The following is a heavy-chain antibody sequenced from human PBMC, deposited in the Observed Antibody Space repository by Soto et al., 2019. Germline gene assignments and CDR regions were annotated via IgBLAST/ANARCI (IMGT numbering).Heavy chain of an antibody. D-gene: IGHD3-16*02. J-gene: IGHJ4*02. Sequence: RRLSCAASGFTFSYYSMSWVRQAPGKGLEWVSGISGGGDSTYYADSVKGRFTISRDNSKNTLYLQMNSLTAEDTAVYYCAKDLLMITFGGVIAHFDCWGQGTLVTVSS. CDR1: GFTFSYYS. V-gene: IGHV3-23*01. CDR3: AKDLLMITFGGVIAHFDC. CDR2: ISGGGDST.